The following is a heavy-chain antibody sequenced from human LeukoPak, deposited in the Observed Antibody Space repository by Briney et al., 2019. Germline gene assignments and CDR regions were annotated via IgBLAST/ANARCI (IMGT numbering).Heavy chain of an antibody. CDR1: GGSISSNNW. CDR2: IYHSGSP. D-gene: IGHD3-3*01. J-gene: IGHJ6*02. CDR3: ATRKYYDFWSGYYDYYYGMDV. V-gene: IGHV4-4*02. Sequence: SETLSLTCAVSGGSISSNNWWGWVRQPPGKGLEWIGEIYHSGSPNYNPFLKSRVTISVDKSRNHFSLNLSSVTAADTAVYYCATRKYYDFWSGYYDYYYGMDVWGQGTTVTVSS.